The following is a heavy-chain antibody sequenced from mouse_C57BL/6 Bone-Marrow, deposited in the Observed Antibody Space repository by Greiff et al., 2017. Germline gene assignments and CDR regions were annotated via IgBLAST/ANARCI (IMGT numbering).Heavy chain of an antibody. Sequence: VQLQQSVAELMKPGASVKLSCTASGYTFTGYWIEWVKQRPGHGLEWIGEILPGSGSTNYNAKFKGKATFTADTSSNTAYMQLSSLTTEDSAIYYSARASFVEGCTYWGQGTLVTVAA. V-gene: IGHV1-9*01. CDR3: ARASFVEGCTY. CDR2: ILPGSGST. J-gene: IGHJ3*01. CDR1: GYTFTGYW.